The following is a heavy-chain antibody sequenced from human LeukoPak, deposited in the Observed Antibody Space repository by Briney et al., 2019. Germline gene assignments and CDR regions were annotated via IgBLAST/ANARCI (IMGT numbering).Heavy chain of an antibody. Sequence: PSETLSLTCTVSGGSVSSGTDYWNWMRQPAGKGLEGIGRIFPGGNTYFNPSLQSRVTISVDTSKNPSSLKLSSVTVADTAVYYCARVLSNCGGGSCYSRLGFDPWGQGTLVTVSS. CDR1: GGSVSSGTDY. D-gene: IGHD2-15*01. CDR2: IFPGGNT. J-gene: IGHJ5*02. CDR3: ARVLSNCGGGSCYSRLGFDP. V-gene: IGHV4-61*10.